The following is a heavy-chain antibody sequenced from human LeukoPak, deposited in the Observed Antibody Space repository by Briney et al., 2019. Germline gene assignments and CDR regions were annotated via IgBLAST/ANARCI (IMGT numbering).Heavy chain of an antibody. CDR3: ARHGIAAGGTRGGLTLGMDV. J-gene: IGHJ6*02. D-gene: IGHD6-13*01. V-gene: IGHV4-59*08. CDR2: IYYSGST. Sequence: PSETLSLTCTVSGGSISSYYWSWIRQPPGKGLEWIGYIYYSGSTNYNPSLKSRVTISVDTSKNQFSLKLSSVTAADTAVYYCARHGIAAGGTRGGLTLGMDVWGQGTTVTVSS. CDR1: GGSISSYY.